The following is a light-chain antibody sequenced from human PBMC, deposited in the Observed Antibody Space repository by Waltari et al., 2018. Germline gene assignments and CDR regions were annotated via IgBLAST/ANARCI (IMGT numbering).Light chain of an antibody. CDR1: QSVSKF. V-gene: IGKV3-11*01. CDR2: DAS. J-gene: IGKJ4*01. Sequence: EIVLTQSPVSLSLSPGETATLSCRASQSVSKFLAWYQHIPGQAPRLLVYDASNTATGIPARFSGSGSGTGFTLTISSLEPEDFAVYYCQQRAKWPLTFGGGTRVEI. CDR3: QQRAKWPLT.